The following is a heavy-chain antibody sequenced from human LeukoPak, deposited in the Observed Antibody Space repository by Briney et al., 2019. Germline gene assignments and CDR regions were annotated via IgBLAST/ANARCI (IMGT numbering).Heavy chain of an antibody. J-gene: IGHJ4*02. Sequence: GGSLRLSCSASGFTFNNYEMSWVRQAPGKGLEWVSYISSSGSISYYSDSVKGRFTISRDNANNSVSLQMNTLRAEDTGVYYCARQAYGSGWFWGQGTLVSVSS. CDR3: ARQAYGSGWF. D-gene: IGHD6-19*01. CDR2: ISSSGSIS. CDR1: GFTFNNYE. V-gene: IGHV3-48*03.